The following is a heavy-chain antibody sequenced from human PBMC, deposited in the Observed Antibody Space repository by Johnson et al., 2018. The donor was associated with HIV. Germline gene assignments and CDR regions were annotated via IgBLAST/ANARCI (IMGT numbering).Heavy chain of an antibody. CDR1: GFTFSSYG. CDR3: AKDELGMGIGGAFDI. D-gene: IGHD3-3*01. V-gene: IGHV3-30*18. Sequence: QVQVVESGGGVVQPGRSLRLSCAASGFTFSSYGMHWVRQAPGKGLEWVAVISYDGSNKYYADSVKGRFTISRDNSKNTLYLQMNSLRAEDTAVYYCAKDELGMGIGGAFDIWGQGTMVTVSS. CDR2: ISYDGSNK. J-gene: IGHJ3*02.